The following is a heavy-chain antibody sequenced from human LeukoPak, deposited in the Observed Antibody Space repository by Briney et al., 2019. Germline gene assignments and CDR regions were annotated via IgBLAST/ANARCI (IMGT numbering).Heavy chain of an antibody. Sequence: ASAKVSCKASGYTFTSYYIHWVRQAPGQGLEWMGIINPNGGSTRYAQKFQGRVTMTRDMSTSTIYMELSSLRSEDTALFYCVRARCSGGSCYFFDSWGQGTLVTVSS. CDR3: VRARCSGGSCYFFDS. CDR2: INPNGGST. J-gene: IGHJ4*02. V-gene: IGHV1-46*01. D-gene: IGHD2-15*01. CDR1: GYTFTSYY.